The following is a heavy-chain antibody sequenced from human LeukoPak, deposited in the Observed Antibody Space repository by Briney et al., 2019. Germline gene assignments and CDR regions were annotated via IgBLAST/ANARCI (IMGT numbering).Heavy chain of an antibody. V-gene: IGHV1-2*02. CDR3: ARGTVAASPGFDY. J-gene: IGHJ4*02. D-gene: IGHD6-19*01. CDR1: GCTFSSYT. Sequence: ASVRVSCKASGCTFSSYTINWVRQTPGQGREWMGGIDPNSGGTNNPQKLHARDTKTKDTPISTAYTELSRLRPDDTAVYYCARGTVAASPGFDYSGQGTLVTASS. CDR2: IDPNSGGT.